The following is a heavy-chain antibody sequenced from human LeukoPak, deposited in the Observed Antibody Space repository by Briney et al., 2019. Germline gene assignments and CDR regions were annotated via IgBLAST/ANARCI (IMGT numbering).Heavy chain of an antibody. CDR3: ARHDRNYLDY. CDR1: GGSISSGGYY. Sequence: SETLSLTCTVSGGSISSGGYYWSWIRQHPGKGLEWIGYIYYSGSTYYNPSLKSRVTISVDTSKNQFSLKLSSVTAADTAVYYCARHDRNYLDYWGQGTLVTVSS. D-gene: IGHD1-1*01. V-gene: IGHV4-31*03. CDR2: IYYSGST. J-gene: IGHJ4*02.